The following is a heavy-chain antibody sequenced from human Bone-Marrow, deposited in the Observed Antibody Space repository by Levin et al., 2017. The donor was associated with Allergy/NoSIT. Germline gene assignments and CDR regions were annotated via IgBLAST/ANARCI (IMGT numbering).Heavy chain of an antibody. D-gene: IGHD6-13*01. J-gene: IGHJ4*02. V-gene: IGHV3-30*18. CDR1: GFTFSTYG. CDR3: TKEGSSSRWSFDY. CDR2: VSNDGGTT. Sequence: GGSLRLSCAASGFTFSTYGMHWVRQAPGKGLEWVAVVSNDGGTTYYADSVKGRFTISRDNSKNTLYLQMNSLRGEDTAVYYCTKEGSSSRWSFDYWGRGTLVSVSS.